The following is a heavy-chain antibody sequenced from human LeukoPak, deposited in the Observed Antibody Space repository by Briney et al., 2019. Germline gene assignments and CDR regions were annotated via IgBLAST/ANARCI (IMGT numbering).Heavy chain of an antibody. CDR1: GFTFSTYR. J-gene: IGHJ4*02. V-gene: IGHV3-48*02. CDR2: ISPGSSTI. CDR3: ARGVDY. Sequence: GGSLKLSCEASGFTFSTYRMNWVRQAPGKGLEWVSYISPGSSTIYYADSVKGRFTISRDNAKNLLYLQMNSLRDEDTAVYYCARGVDYWGQGTLVTVSS.